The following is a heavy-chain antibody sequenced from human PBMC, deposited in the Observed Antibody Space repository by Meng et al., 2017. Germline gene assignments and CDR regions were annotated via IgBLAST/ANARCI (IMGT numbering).Heavy chain of an antibody. V-gene: IGHV1-18*01. D-gene: IGHD3-10*01. J-gene: IGHJ6*02. CDR3: AADSSVSHDYYYYGMDV. CDR1: GYTFTSYG. CDR2: ISAYNGNT. Sequence: ASVKVSCKASGYTFTSYGISWVRQAPGQGLEWMGWISAYNGNTNYAQKLQGRVTMTTDTSTSTAYMELSSLRSEDTAVYYCAADSSVSHDYYYYGMDVWGQGTTVTVSS.